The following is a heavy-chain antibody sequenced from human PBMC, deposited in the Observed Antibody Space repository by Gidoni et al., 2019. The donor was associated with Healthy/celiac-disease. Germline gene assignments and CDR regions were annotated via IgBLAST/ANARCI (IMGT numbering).Heavy chain of an antibody. D-gene: IGHD5-12*01. CDR3: ARVLGDSTIRWSYYYGMDV. CDR2: INPSGGST. V-gene: IGHV1-46*01. CDR1: GYTFTSYY. J-gene: IGHJ6*02. Sequence: QVQLVQSGAEVKKPGASVKVSCKASGYTFTSYYMHWVRQAPGQGLEWMGIINPSGGSTSNAQKFQGRVTMTRDTSTSTVYMELSSLRSEDTAVYYCARVLGDSTIRWSYYYGMDVWGQGTTVTVSS.